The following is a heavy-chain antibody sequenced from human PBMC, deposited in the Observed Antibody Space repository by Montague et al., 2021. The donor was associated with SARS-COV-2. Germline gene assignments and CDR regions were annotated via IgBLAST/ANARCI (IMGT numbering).Heavy chain of an antibody. CDR2: ISSSSSYI. D-gene: IGHD3-22*01. J-gene: IGHJ4*02. CDR1: GFTFSSYS. V-gene: IGHV3-21*01. CDR3: ARGATYYYDSSGYVFDH. Sequence: SLRLSCAASGFTFSSYSMNWVRQAPGKGLEWVSSISSSSSYIYYADSVKGRFTISRDNAKNSLYLQMNSLRAEDTAVYYCARGATYYYDSSGYVFDHWGQGTLVTVSS.